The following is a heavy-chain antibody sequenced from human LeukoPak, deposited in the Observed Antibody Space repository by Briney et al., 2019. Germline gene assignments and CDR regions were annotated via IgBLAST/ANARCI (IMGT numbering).Heavy chain of an antibody. V-gene: IGHV3-21*01. D-gene: IGHD2-15*01. CDR1: GFTFSSYS. CDR2: ISSSSSYI. CDR3: ARDRVGAAVFDY. Sequence: GGSLRLSCAASGFTFSSYSMNWVRQAPGKGLEWVSSISSSSSYIYYTNSVKGRFTISRDNAKNSLYLQMNSLRAEDTAVYYCARDRVGAAVFDYCGQGTLVTVSS. J-gene: IGHJ4*02.